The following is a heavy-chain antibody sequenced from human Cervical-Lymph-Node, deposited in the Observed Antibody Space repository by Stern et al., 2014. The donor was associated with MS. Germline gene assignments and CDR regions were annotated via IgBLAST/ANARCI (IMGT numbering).Heavy chain of an antibody. D-gene: IGHD3-3*01. Sequence: VQLVESGGGVVQPGRSLRLSCAASGFTFSSYGMHWVRQAPGKGLEWVAVISYDGSNKYYADSGKGRFTISRDNSKNTLYLQMNSLRAEDTAVYYCAKEGRFLEWFPYYYGMDVWGQGTTVTVSS. V-gene: IGHV3-30*18. CDR3: AKEGRFLEWFPYYYGMDV. J-gene: IGHJ6*02. CDR2: ISYDGSNK. CDR1: GFTFSSYG.